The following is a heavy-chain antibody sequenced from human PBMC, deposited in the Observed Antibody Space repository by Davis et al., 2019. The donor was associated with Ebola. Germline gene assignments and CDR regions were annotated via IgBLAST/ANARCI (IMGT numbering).Heavy chain of an antibody. J-gene: IGHJ5*02. V-gene: IGHV4-34*01. D-gene: IGHD2-8*01. CDR2: ISHGGVT. CDR1: DGSLIGYF. CDR3: GRQRRNQLIPGAGGFDP. Sequence: SETLSLTCAIYDGSLIGYFWSWIRQPTGKGMEWIGQISHGGVTYYNPSLRSRATLSVDTSKNHFSLMVTSLTAADSGVYYCGRQRRNQLIPGAGGFDPWGQGTRITVSS.